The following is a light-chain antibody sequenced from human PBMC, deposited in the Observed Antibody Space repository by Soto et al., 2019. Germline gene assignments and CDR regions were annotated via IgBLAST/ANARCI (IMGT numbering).Light chain of an antibody. CDR3: TSFAGSNNVV. CDR2: EVT. CDR1: SSDVGGYNY. V-gene: IGLV2-8*01. Sequence: QSALTQPPSASGSPGQSVTISCTGTSSDVGGYNYVSWYQQHPGKAPKLMIYEVTKRPSGVPDRFSGSKSGNTASLTVSGPKVEDEADFNCTSFAGSNNVVFGGGT. J-gene: IGLJ2*01.